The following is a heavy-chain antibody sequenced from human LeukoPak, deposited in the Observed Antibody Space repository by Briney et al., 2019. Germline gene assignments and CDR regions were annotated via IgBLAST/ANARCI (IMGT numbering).Heavy chain of an antibody. Sequence: SETLSLTCTVSGGSISSYYWSWIRQPPGKGLEWIGYIYYSGSTNYNPSLKSRVTISVDTSKNQFSLKLSSVTAADTAVYYCASSEYYYDSSGYYLRHYYFDYWGQGTLVTVSS. CDR3: ASSEYYYDSSGYYLRHYYFDY. V-gene: IGHV4-59*01. CDR1: GGSISSYY. J-gene: IGHJ4*02. D-gene: IGHD3-22*01. CDR2: IYYSGST.